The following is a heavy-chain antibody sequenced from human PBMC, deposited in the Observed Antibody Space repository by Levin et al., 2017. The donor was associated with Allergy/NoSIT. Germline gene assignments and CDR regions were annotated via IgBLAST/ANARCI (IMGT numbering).Heavy chain of an antibody. CDR3: ARDLWGYYDSTGYSLVLGY. CDR2: IRSRDYGGTT. V-gene: IGHV3-49*03. Sequence: GESLKISCSTSGFTLGDYAITWFRQAPGKGLEWVGFIRSRDYGGTTEYAASLKGRFIISRDDSKGIAYLQMNSLKTEDTAVYFCARDLWGYYDSTGYSLVLGYWGQGSLVTVSS. D-gene: IGHD3-22*01. CDR1: GFTLGDYA. J-gene: IGHJ4*02.